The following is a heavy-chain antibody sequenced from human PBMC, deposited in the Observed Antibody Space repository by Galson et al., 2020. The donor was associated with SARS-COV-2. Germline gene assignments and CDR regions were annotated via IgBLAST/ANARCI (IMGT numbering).Heavy chain of an antibody. CDR3: LSYSSTRQNH. V-gene: IGHV3-64D*06. D-gene: IGHD2-2*01. CDR1: GFIFSDYA. Sequence: GGSLRLSCSASGFIFSDYAMHWVRQAPGKGLEYVSSLSSNGGTSFYADSVNGRFTMSRDNSRNMFYLQMTALRPEDTGFYYCLSYSSTRQNHWGQGTLVTVSS. CDR2: LSSNGGTS. J-gene: IGHJ5*02.